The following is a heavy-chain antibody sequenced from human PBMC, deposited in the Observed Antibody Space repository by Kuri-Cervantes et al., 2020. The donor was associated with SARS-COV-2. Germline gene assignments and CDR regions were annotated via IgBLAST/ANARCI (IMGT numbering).Heavy chain of an antibody. Sequence: SVKVSCKASGDTFSSYAISWVRQAPGQGLEWMGGIIACIGKANYAQKLQGRVTITTDTSTSTAYMELSSLRSEDTAVYYCARGTQTALLGLSGLGFDYWGQGTLVTVSS. CDR1: GDTFSSYA. J-gene: IGHJ4*02. V-gene: IGHV1-69*10. CDR3: ARGTQTALLGLSGLGFDY. D-gene: IGHD3-16*01. CDR2: IIACIGKA.